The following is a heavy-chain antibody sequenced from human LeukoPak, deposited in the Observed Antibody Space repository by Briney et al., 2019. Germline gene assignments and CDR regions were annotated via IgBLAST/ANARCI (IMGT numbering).Heavy chain of an antibody. V-gene: IGHV1-2*02. Sequence: ASVNVSYKASGYAHHYYIHWVRPAPGQGLEWMGWINPNSGGTIYARNFRGRVTMTRDTSIATVYLELRSLRSDDAAVYYCAYYDYNIYPYWGQGTLVTVSS. CDR2: INPNSGGT. D-gene: IGHD5-12*01. CDR1: GYAHHYY. CDR3: AYYDYNIYPY. J-gene: IGHJ4*02.